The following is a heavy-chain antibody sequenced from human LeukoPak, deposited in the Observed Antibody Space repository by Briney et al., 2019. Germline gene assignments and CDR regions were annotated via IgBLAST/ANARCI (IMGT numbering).Heavy chain of an antibody. J-gene: IGHJ4*02. D-gene: IGHD6-19*01. CDR2: INAGNGNT. Sequence: ASVNVSCKASGYTFTSYAMHWVRQAPGQRLEWMGWINAGNGNTKYSQKFQGRVTITRDTSASTAYMELSSLRSEDTAVYYCARATSSGWSLYYFDYWGQGTLVTVSS. V-gene: IGHV1-3*01. CDR1: GYTFTSYA. CDR3: ARATSSGWSLYYFDY.